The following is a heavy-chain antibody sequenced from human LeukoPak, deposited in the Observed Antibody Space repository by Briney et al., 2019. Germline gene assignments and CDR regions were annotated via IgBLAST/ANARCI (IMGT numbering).Heavy chain of an antibody. J-gene: IGHJ2*01. V-gene: IGHV3-9*01. D-gene: IGHD2-15*01. Sequence: GGSLRLSCAASGFTFDDYAMHWVRQAPGKGLEWVSGISWNSGSIGYADSVKGRFTISRDNAKNSLYLQMNSLRAEDTALYYCAKDNGSCSGGSCYRFYDLWGRGTLVTVSS. CDR1: GFTFDDYA. CDR3: AKDNGSCSGGSCYRFYDL. CDR2: ISWNSGSI.